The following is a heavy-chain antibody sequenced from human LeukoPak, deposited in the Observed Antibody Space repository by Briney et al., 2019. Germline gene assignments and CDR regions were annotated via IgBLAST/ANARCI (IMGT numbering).Heavy chain of an antibody. CDR3: TRYNNDHFDY. Sequence: GRSLRLSCAGSGFTFGGYGMHWFRQTPGKGLEWVAVIAYDGSRAFYADSVKGRFTISRDNSKNTMSVQMDDLRAEDTAVYYCTRYNNDHFDYWGQGTLVTVPS. V-gene: IGHV3-33*01. CDR2: IAYDGSRA. J-gene: IGHJ4*02. CDR1: GFTFGGYG. D-gene: IGHD1-14*01.